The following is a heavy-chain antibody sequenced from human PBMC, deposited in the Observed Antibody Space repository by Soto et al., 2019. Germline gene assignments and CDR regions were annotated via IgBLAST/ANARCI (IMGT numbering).Heavy chain of an antibody. Sequence: GGSLRLSCAASGFTFSSYAMHWVRQAPGKGLEWVAVISYDGSNKYYADSVKGRFTISRDNSKNTLYLQMNSLRAEDTAVYYCARESPYSSGWGGNYWGQGTLVTVSS. V-gene: IGHV3-30-3*01. CDR1: GFTFSSYA. CDR2: ISYDGSNK. CDR3: ARESPYSSGWGGNY. D-gene: IGHD6-19*01. J-gene: IGHJ4*02.